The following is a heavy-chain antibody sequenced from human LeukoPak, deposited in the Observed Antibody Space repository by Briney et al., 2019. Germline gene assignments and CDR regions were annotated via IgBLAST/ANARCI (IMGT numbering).Heavy chain of an antibody. D-gene: IGHD1-26*01. V-gene: IGHV3-66*02. CDR1: GFTVSSNY. Sequence: PGGSLRLSCAASGFTVSSNYMSWVRQAPGKGLEWVSVIYSGGSTYYADSVKGRFTISRDNSKNTLYLQMNSLRAEDTAVYYCASSLVGATKNASDIWGQGTMVTVSS. CDR3: ASSLVGATKNASDI. J-gene: IGHJ3*02. CDR2: IYSGGST.